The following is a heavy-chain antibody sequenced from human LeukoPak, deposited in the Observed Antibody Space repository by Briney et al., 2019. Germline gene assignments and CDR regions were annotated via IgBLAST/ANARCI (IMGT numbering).Heavy chain of an antibody. Sequence: GASVKVSCKASGYTFTGYYMHWVRQAPGQGLEWMGWINPNSGGTNYAQKFQGRVTMTRDTSISTAYMELSSLRSEDTAVYYCAGCSKFVDYYDSSGYCPFDYWGQGTLVTVSS. D-gene: IGHD3-22*01. CDR1: GYTFTGYY. CDR3: AGCSKFVDYYDSSGYCPFDY. CDR2: INPNSGGT. J-gene: IGHJ4*02. V-gene: IGHV1-2*02.